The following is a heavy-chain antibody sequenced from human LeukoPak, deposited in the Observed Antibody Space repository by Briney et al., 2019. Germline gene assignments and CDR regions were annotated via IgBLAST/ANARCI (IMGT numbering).Heavy chain of an antibody. V-gene: IGHV1-46*01. CDR3: ARAPRLSPFDP. Sequence: GASVKVSCKASGYTFTSYYMHWVRQAPGQRLEWVGIINPSGGSTSYAQKFQGRVTMTRDMSTSTVYMELSSLRSEDTAVYYCARAPRLSPFDPWGQGTLVTVSS. CDR2: INPSGGST. J-gene: IGHJ5*02. CDR1: GYTFTSYY.